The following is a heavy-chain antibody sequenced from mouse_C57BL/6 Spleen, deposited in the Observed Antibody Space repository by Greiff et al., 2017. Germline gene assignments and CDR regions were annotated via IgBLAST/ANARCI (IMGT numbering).Heavy chain of an antibody. CDR1: GYTFTEYT. J-gene: IGHJ2*01. CDR3: ARHGPNWDVAPYYCDY. D-gene: IGHD4-1*01. V-gene: IGHV1-62-2*01. Sequence: QVQLKQSGAELVKPGASVKLSCKASGYTFTEYTIHWVKQRSGPGLAWIGWFYPGSGSIKYNEKFKDKATLTADKSSSTVYMELSRLTSEYSAVYFCARHGPNWDVAPYYCDYWGQGTTLTVSS. CDR2: FYPGSGSI.